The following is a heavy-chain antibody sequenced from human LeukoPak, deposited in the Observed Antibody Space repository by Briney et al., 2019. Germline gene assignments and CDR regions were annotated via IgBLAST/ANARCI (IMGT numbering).Heavy chain of an antibody. V-gene: IGHV3-66*01. Sequence: GGSLRLSCAASGFTVSSNYMSWVRQAPGKGLEWVSVIYSGGSTYYADSVKGRFTISRDNSKNTLYLQMNRLRAEDTAVYYCARAFGAAAGYFDYWGQGTLVTVSS. CDR2: IYSGGST. D-gene: IGHD6-13*01. CDR3: ARAFGAAAGYFDY. J-gene: IGHJ4*02. CDR1: GFTVSSNY.